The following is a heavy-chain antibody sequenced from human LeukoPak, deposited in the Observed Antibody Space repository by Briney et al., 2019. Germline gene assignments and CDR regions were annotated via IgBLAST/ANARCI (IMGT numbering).Heavy chain of an antibody. Sequence: QSGGSLRLSCAASGFTFSSYGMLWVRQAPGKGLEWVAVISYDGSNKYYADSVKGRFTISRDNSKNTLYLQMNSLRVEDTAVYYCARGRPHGNDYWGQGTLVTVSS. J-gene: IGHJ4*02. CDR1: GFTFSSYG. CDR3: ARGRPHGNDY. D-gene: IGHD4-23*01. CDR2: ISYDGSNK. V-gene: IGHV3-30*03.